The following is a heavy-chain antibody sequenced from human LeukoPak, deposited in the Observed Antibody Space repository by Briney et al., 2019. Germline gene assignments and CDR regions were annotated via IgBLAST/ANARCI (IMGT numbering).Heavy chain of an antibody. Sequence: SETLSLTCAVYGGFFSGYYWSWIRQPPGKGLEWIGEINHSGSTNYNPSLKSRVTISVDTSKNQFSLKLSSVTAADTAVYYCARAGGIAVAGSSWGQGTLVTVSS. CDR1: GGFFSGYY. CDR2: INHSGST. V-gene: IGHV4-34*01. D-gene: IGHD6-19*01. J-gene: IGHJ4*02. CDR3: ARAGGIAVAGSS.